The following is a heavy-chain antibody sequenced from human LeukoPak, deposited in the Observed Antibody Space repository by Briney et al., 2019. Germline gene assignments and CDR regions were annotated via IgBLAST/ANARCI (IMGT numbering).Heavy chain of an antibody. Sequence: GASVKVSCRSSGYXFTSYYMHWVRQAPGQGLEWMGIISPSGGGTGYAQNFQGRVTMTRDTSTSTVYMELSSLRSEDTAVYFCARGGPQWLVLRKRFYFDSWGQGTLVTVSS. CDR3: ARGGPQWLVLRKRFYFDS. D-gene: IGHD6-19*01. V-gene: IGHV1-46*01. CDR1: GYXFTSYY. J-gene: IGHJ4*02. CDR2: ISPSGGGT.